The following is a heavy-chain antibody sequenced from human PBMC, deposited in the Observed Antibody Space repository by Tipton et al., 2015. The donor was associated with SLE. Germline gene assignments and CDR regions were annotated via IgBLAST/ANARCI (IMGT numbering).Heavy chain of an antibody. CDR2: IYYSGST. CDR1: GGSISSTTYY. CDR3: ARRAGGYQYFYGMDV. J-gene: IGHJ6*02. V-gene: IGHV4-39*07. D-gene: IGHD1-26*01. Sequence: TLSLTCTVSGGSISSTTYYWGWIRQSPGKGLEWIGSIYYSGSTYYNPSLKSRVTISVDTSKNQFSLRLSSVTAADTAMYYCARRAGGYQYFYGMDVWGQGTPITVSS.